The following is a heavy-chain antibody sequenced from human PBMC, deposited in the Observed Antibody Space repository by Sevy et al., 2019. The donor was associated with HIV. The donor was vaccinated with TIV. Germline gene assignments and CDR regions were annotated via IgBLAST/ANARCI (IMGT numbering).Heavy chain of an antibody. D-gene: IGHD6-19*01. J-gene: IGHJ4*02. CDR3: ARQDIRVAGIGYYFHS. Sequence: GGSLRLSCAASGFSISGYGMHWVRLAPGKGLEWVAVLWYDGTNKEYADSVKGRFTISRDNSKNTLYLQMNSLRAEDTAVYYCARQDIRVAGIGYYFHSWGQGTLVTVSS. CDR2: LWYDGTNK. CDR1: GFSISGYG. V-gene: IGHV3-33*01.